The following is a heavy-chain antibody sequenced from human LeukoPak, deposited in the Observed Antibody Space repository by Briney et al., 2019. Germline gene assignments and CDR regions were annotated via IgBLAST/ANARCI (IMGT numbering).Heavy chain of an antibody. CDR3: ARHQEYYDILTGYTD. D-gene: IGHD3-9*01. CDR1: GASINSHY. Sequence: PSETLCLTCSVSGASINSHYWTWIRQPAGKGLEWIGRIYISGSTNYSPSLKSRVTISVDTSKNQFSLKLSSVTAADTAVYYCARHQEYYDILTGYTDWGQGTLVTVSS. CDR2: IYISGST. J-gene: IGHJ4*02. V-gene: IGHV4-4*07.